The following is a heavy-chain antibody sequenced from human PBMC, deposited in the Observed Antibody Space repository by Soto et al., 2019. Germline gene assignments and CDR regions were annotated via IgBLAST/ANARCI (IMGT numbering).Heavy chain of an antibody. CDR1: GGSITRYY. Sequence: KSSETLSLTCTVSGGSITRYYWSWIRQPPGKGLEWIGNIFYSGATNYSPSLKSRLPISVDTSKNQFSLTLRSVTAADTAVYYCAAEGSYDILTGFYTPRSFDTWGQGTMVTVSS. D-gene: IGHD3-9*01. V-gene: IGHV4-59*01. CDR2: IFYSGAT. CDR3: AAEGSYDILTGFYTPRSFDT. J-gene: IGHJ3*02.